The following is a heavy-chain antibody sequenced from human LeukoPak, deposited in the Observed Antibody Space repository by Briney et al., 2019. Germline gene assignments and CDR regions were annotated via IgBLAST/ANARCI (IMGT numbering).Heavy chain of an antibody. CDR2: ISAYNGNT. D-gene: IGHD3-10*01. V-gene: IGHV1-18*01. CDR3: ARDMTYYYGSGTSYGMDV. Sequence: ASVKVSCKASGYTFTSYGISWVRQAPGQGLERKGWISAYNGNTNYAQKLQGRVTMTTDTSTSTAYMELRSLRSDDTAVYYCARDMTYYYGSGTSYGMDVWGQGTTVTVSS. CDR1: GYTFTSYG. J-gene: IGHJ6*02.